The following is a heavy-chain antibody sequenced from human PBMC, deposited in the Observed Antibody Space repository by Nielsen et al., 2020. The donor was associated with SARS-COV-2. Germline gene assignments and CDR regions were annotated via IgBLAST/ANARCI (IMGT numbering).Heavy chain of an antibody. CDR1: GGTLSNYD. CDR3: ARHLRGYIDY. Sequence: SVKVSRKASGGTLSNYDFSWVRQAPGQGLEWMGGFIPIFATNNAQKFQGRVTITRHTSASTAYMELSSLRSEDKAVYYCARHLRGYIDYWGQGTLVTVSA. V-gene: IGHV1-69*05. J-gene: IGHJ4*02. CDR2: FIPIFAT.